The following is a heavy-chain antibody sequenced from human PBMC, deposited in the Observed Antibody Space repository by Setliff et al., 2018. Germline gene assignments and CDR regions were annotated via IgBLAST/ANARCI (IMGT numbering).Heavy chain of an antibody. Sequence: ASVKVSCKVSGYTLTELSMHWVRQAPGKGLEWMGGFDPEDGETIYAQKFQGRVTMTEGTSTDTAYMELSSLRSEDTAVYYCATDRAWELRAFDIWGQGTMVTVSS. CDR3: ATDRAWELRAFDI. V-gene: IGHV1-24*01. J-gene: IGHJ3*02. CDR1: GYTLTELS. D-gene: IGHD1-26*01. CDR2: FDPEDGET.